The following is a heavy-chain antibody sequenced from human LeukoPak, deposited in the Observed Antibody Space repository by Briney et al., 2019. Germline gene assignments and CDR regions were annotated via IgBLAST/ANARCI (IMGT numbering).Heavy chain of an antibody. CDR3: ARGVPAANLYYFDY. V-gene: IGHV3-30-3*01. CDR1: GFTFSSYA. J-gene: IGHJ4*02. D-gene: IGHD2-2*01. CDR2: ISYDGSNK. Sequence: PGRSLRLSCAASGFTFSSYAMHWVRQAPGKGLEWVAVISYDGSNKYYADSVKGRFTISRDSSNNTLYLQMNSLRAEDTAVYYCARGVPAANLYYFDYWGQGTLVTVSS.